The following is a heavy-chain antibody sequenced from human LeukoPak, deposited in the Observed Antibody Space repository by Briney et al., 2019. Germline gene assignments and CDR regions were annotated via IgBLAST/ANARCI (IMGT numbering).Heavy chain of an antibody. CDR3: ARVDDGMCSGGSCYFDC. Sequence: ASVKVSCKASGYTFTRYHMHWVRQAPGQGLEWMGIINPSGGSTSYAQKFQGRVTMTRDTSTTTVYMELSSLRSEDTAVYYCARVDDGMCSGGSCYFDCWGQGTLVTVSS. CDR2: INPSGGST. V-gene: IGHV1-46*01. CDR1: GYTFTRYH. D-gene: IGHD2-15*01. J-gene: IGHJ4*02.